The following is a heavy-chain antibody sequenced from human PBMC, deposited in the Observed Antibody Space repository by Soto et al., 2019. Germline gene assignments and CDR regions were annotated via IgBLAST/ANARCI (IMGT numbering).Heavy chain of an antibody. CDR1: GGSFSGYY. J-gene: IGHJ6*02. Sequence: PSETLSLTCAVYGGSFSGYYWSWIRQPPGKGLEWIGEINHSGSTNYNPSLKSRVTISVDTSKNQSSLKLSSVTAADTAVYYCARGVTLWFGELLLARDYYYGMDVWGQGTTVTVSS. CDR3: ARGVTLWFGELLLARDYYYGMDV. CDR2: INHSGST. D-gene: IGHD3-10*01. V-gene: IGHV4-34*01.